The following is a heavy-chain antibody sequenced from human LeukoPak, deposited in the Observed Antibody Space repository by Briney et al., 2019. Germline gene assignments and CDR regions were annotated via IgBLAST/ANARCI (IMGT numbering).Heavy chain of an antibody. D-gene: IGHD3-10*02. CDR2: INHSGST. J-gene: IGHJ6*03. Sequence: SETLSLTCAVYGGSFSGYYWSWIRQPPGKGLEWIGEINHSGSTNYNPSLKSRVTISVDTSKNQFSLKLSSVTAADTAVYYCARLGWSGSYYSPYYYYYMDVWGKGTTVTISS. CDR3: ARLGWSGSYYSPYYYYYMDV. V-gene: IGHV4-34*01. CDR1: GGSFSGYY.